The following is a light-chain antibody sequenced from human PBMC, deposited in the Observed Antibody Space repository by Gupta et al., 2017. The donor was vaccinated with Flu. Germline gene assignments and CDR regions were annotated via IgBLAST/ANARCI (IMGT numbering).Light chain of an antibody. CDR2: LGS. CDR3: MQALQTLS. J-gene: IGKJ4*01. CDR1: QSLLNSNGYNY. V-gene: IGKV2-28*01. Sequence: SSCRSSQSLLNSNGYNYLDRYLQKPGQSAQLLIYLGSNRASGVPDRFSGSGSGTDFTLKISLVEAEDVGVYYCMQALQTLSFGGGTKVEIK.